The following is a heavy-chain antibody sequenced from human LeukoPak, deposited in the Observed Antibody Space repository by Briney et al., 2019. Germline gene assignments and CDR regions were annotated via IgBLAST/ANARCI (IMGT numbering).Heavy chain of an antibody. CDR3: ARPNYFDRSGYYAY. CDR1: GYRFTSYW. D-gene: IGHD3-22*01. J-gene: IGHJ4*02. V-gene: IGHV5-51*01. Sequence: GESLKISCKGSGYRFTSYWIGWVRQMPGKGPEWVGIIYPDDSDTRYSPSFQGQVTISADKSISTAYLQWSRLKASDTALYYCARPNYFDRSGYYAYWGQGTLVTVSS. CDR2: IYPDDSDT.